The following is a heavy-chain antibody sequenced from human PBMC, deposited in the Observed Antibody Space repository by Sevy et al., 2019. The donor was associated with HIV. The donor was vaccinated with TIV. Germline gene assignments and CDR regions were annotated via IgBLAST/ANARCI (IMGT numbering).Heavy chain of an antibody. Sequence: GGSLRLSCAASGFTFSSYAMHWVRHAPGKGLEWVAVISYDGSNKYYADSVKGRFTISRDNSKNTLYLQMNSLRAEDTAVYYCARDSNYYDSSGYYRGAAFDIWGQGTMVTVSS. CDR1: GFTFSSYA. CDR3: ARDSNYYDSSGYYRGAAFDI. D-gene: IGHD3-22*01. V-gene: IGHV3-30-3*01. J-gene: IGHJ3*02. CDR2: ISYDGSNK.